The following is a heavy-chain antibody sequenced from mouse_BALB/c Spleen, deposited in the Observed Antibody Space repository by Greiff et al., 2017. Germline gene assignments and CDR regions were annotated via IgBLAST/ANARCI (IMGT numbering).Heavy chain of an antibody. D-gene: IGHD2-4*01. CDR3: ATDYDDAMDY. CDR2: ISNLAYSI. J-gene: IGHJ4*01. CDR1: GFTFSDYG. V-gene: IGHV5-15*02. Sequence: EVQLVESGGGLVQPGGSRKLSCAASGFTFSDYGMAWVRQAPGKGPEWVAFISNLAYSIYYADTVTGRFTISRENAKNTLYLEMSSLRSEDTAMYYCATDYDDAMDYWGQGTSVTVSS.